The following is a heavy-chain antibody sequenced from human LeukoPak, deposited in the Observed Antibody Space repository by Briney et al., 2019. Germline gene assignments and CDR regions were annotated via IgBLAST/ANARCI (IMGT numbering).Heavy chain of an antibody. J-gene: IGHJ4*02. CDR2: INHSGST. Sequence: SETLSLTCAVYGGSFSGYYWSWIRQPPGKGLEWIGEINHSGSTNYNPSLKSRVTISVDTTKNQFSLQLSSVTAADTAVYYCARPYSSSWYGVYDYWGQGTLVTVSS. CDR1: GGSFSGYY. V-gene: IGHV4-34*01. CDR3: ARPYSSSWYGVYDY. D-gene: IGHD6-13*01.